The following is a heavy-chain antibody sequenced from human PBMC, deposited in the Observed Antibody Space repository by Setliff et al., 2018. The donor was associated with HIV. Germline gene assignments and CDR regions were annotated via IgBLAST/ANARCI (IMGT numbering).Heavy chain of an antibody. CDR2: IYYSGIT. D-gene: IGHD6-13*01. J-gene: IGHJ5*02. V-gene: IGHV4-39*01. Sequence: PSETLSLTCTVSGGSISSTNYYWAWIRQPPGKGLEWIGSIYYSGITYYNSSLKSRVTISVDTSKNQFSLRLSSVTATDTAVHYCARLAMAAAGMRWFDPWGQGALVTAPQ. CDR3: ARLAMAAAGMRWFDP. CDR1: GGSISSTNYY.